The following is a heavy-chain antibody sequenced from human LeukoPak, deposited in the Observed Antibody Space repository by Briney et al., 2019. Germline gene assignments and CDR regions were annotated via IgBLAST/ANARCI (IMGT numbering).Heavy chain of an antibody. CDR3: ARGLTYYDFWSGYRDYYYYGMDV. CDR2: INHSGST. J-gene: IGHJ6*02. CDR1: GGSFSGYY. D-gene: IGHD3-3*01. V-gene: IGHV4-34*01. Sequence: SETLSLTCAVYGGSFSGYYWSWIRQPPGKGLEWIGEINHSGSTNCNPSLKSRVTISVDTSKNQFSLKLSSVTAADTAVYYCARGLTYYDFWSGYRDYYYYGMDVWGQGTTVTVSS.